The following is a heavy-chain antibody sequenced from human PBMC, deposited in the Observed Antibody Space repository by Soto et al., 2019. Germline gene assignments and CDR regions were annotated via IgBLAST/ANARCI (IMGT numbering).Heavy chain of an antibody. CDR1: GGSISSSSYY. CDR2: IYYSGST. CDR3: ARSYSSSWPTGDYYYGMDV. Sequence: SETLSLTCTVSGGSISSSSYYWGWIRQPPGEGLEWIGSIYYSGSTYYNPSLKSRVTISVDTSKNQFSLKLSSVTAADTAVYYCARSYSSSWPTGDYYYGMDVWGQGTTVTVSS. V-gene: IGHV4-39*01. D-gene: IGHD6-13*01. J-gene: IGHJ6*02.